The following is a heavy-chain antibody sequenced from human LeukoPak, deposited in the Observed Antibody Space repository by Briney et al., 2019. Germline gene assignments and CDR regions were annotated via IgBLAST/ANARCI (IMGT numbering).Heavy chain of an antibody. J-gene: IGHJ5*02. V-gene: IGHV1-2*02. D-gene: IGHD6-13*01. CDR3: ARSSSSWYTLDWFDP. CDR1: GYTFTGYY. CDR2: INPNSGGT. Sequence: ASVKVSCKASGYTFTGYYMHWVRQAPGQGLEWMGWINPNSGGTNYAQKFQGRVTMTRDTSISTAYMELSRLRSDDTAVYYCARSSSSWYTLDWFDPWGQGTLVTVSS.